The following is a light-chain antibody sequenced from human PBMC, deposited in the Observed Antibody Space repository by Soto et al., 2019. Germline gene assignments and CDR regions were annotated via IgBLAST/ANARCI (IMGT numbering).Light chain of an antibody. CDR1: ISDIGSYNH. V-gene: IGLV2-14*03. CDR2: AVS. J-gene: IGLJ1*01. Sequence: QSVLTQPASVSGSPGQSITISCSGTISDIGSYNHVAWYQQFPGKSPKLMIYAVSDRPSGVSDRFSGSKSGITASLTISGLQTEDEADYYCISYTDRQSYLFGTGTKVTVL. CDR3: ISYTDRQSYL.